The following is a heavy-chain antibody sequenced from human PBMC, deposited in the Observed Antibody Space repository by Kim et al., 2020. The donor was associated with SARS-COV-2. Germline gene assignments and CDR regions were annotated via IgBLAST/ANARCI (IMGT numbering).Heavy chain of an antibody. CDR3: AREPPLDSSGYYGMFDY. V-gene: IGHV3-53*01. Sequence: VKGRFTNSRDNSKNTLYLQMNSLRAEDTAVYYCAREPPLDSSGYYGMFDYWGQGTLVTVSS. D-gene: IGHD3-22*01. J-gene: IGHJ4*02.